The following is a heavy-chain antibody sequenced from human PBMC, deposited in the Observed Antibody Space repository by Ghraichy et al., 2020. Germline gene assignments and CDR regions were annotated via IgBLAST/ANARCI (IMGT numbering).Heavy chain of an antibody. CDR3: ARATRGWFDP. CDR2: VYVGDKT. J-gene: IGHJ5*02. D-gene: IGHD2-2*01. CDR1: GFTVSSNY. Sequence: GALRLSCAASGFTVSSNYVTWVRQAPGKGLEWASVVYVGDKTYYAASVRGRFTISRDTSKNTLYLQMDSLRAEDTAMYYCARATRGWFDPWGQGTLVTVSS. V-gene: IGHV3-53*01.